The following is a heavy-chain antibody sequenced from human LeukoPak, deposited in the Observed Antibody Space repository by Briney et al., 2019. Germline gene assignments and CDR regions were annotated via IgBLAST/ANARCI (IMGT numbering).Heavy chain of an antibody. CDR1: GFTFSDYY. Sequence: PGGSLRLSCAASGFTFSDYYMSWLRQAPGKGLEWVSYITSSISYTDYADSVKGRFTISRDNAKNTLYLQMNSLRAEDTAVYYCARDPKQGGTYWNYFDYWGQGALVTVSP. V-gene: IGHV3-11*06. CDR2: ITSSISYT. D-gene: IGHD1-26*01. CDR3: ARDPKQGGTYWNYFDY. J-gene: IGHJ4*02.